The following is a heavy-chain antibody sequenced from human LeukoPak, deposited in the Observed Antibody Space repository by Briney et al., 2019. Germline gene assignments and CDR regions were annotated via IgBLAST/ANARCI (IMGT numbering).Heavy chain of an antibody. D-gene: IGHD6-19*01. CDR2: IYTSGST. J-gene: IGHJ6*03. CDR1: GGSISSGSYY. V-gene: IGHV4-61*02. CDR3: ARDQTYSSGWYNYYYMDV. Sequence: SETLSLTCTVSGGSISSGSYYWSWIRQPAGKGLEWIGRIYTSGSTNYNPSLKSRVTISVDTSKNQFSLKLSSVTAADTAVYYCARDQTYSSGWYNYYYMDVWGKGTTVTISS.